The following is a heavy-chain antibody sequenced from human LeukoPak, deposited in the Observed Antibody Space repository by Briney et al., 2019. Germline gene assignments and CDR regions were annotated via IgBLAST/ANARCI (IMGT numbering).Heavy chain of an antibody. CDR1: GGSISSYY. J-gene: IGHJ4*02. CDR3: ARVSYGATGFDY. V-gene: IGHV4-59*01. D-gene: IGHD4-17*01. Sequence: SETLSLTCTVSGGSISSYYRSWIRQPPGKGLEWIGYIYYSGSTNYNPSLKSRVTISVDTSKNQFSLKLSSVTAADTAVYYCARVSYGATGFDYWGQGTLVTVSS. CDR2: IYYSGST.